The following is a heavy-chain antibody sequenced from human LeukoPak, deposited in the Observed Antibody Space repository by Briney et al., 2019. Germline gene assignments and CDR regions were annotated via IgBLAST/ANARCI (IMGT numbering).Heavy chain of an antibody. CDR3: ASGGYSGYDWQASH. D-gene: IGHD5-12*01. CDR2: IYTSGST. V-gene: IGHV4-4*07. J-gene: IGHJ4*02. Sequence: PSETLSLTCTVSGGSISSYYWSWIRQPAGKGLEWIGRIYTSGSTNYNPSLKSRVTMSVDTSKNQFSLKLSSVTAADTAVYYCASGGYSGYDWQASHWGQGTLVTVSS. CDR1: GGSISSYY.